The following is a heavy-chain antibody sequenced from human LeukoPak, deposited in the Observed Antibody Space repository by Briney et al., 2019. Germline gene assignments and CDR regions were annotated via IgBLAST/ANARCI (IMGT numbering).Heavy chain of an antibody. Sequence: GGSLRLSCAASGFTFSSYWMSWVRQAPGKGLEWVANIKQDGSEKYYVDSVKGRFTISRDNSKNTLYLQMNSLRAEDTAVYYCARELRHGHDACDYWGQGTLVTVSS. CDR3: ARELRHGHDACDY. CDR1: GFTFSSYW. V-gene: IGHV3-7*01. D-gene: IGHD5-12*01. CDR2: IKQDGSEK. J-gene: IGHJ4*02.